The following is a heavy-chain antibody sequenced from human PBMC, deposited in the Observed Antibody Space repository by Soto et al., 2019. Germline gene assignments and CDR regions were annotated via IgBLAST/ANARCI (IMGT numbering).Heavy chain of an antibody. CDR1: GFTFSSYA. J-gene: IGHJ4*02. Sequence: GESLKISCSASGFTFSSYAMHWVRQAPGKGLEYVSAISSNGGSTYYADSVKGRFTISRDNSKNTLYLQMSSLRAEDTAVYYCVKDPAPTAAGHDWGQGTLVTVSS. D-gene: IGHD6-13*01. CDR3: VKDPAPTAAGHD. V-gene: IGHV3-64D*08. CDR2: ISSNGGST.